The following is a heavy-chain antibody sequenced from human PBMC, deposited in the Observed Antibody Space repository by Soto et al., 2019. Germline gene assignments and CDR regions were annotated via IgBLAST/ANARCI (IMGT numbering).Heavy chain of an antibody. CDR1: GGSFSGYY. V-gene: IGHV4-34*01. D-gene: IGHD1-7*01. CDR3: ARNYEGYWYFDL. Sequence: QVQLQQWGAGLLKPSETLSLTCAVYGGSFSGYYWSWIRQPPGKGLEWIGEINHSGSTNYNPSPKSRVTISVDTSKNQFSLKLSSVTAADTAVYYCARNYEGYWYFDLWGRGTLVTVSS. J-gene: IGHJ2*01. CDR2: INHSGST.